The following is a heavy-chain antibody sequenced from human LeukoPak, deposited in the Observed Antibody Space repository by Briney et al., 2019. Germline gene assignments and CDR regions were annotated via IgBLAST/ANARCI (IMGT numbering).Heavy chain of an antibody. CDR2: INSDGSST. D-gene: IGHD5-18*01. Sequence: GGSLRLSCAASGFTFSSYWMHWVRQAPGKGLVWVSHINSDGSSTTYADSVKGRFTISRDNAKNSLYLQMNSLRAEDTAVYYCARDGYSYGMVFDYWGQGTLVAVSS. J-gene: IGHJ4*02. CDR3: ARDGYSYGMVFDY. V-gene: IGHV3-74*01. CDR1: GFTFSSYW.